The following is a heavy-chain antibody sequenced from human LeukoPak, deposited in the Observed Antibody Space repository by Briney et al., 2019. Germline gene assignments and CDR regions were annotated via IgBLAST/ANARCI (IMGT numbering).Heavy chain of an antibody. J-gene: IGHJ3*02. Sequence: ASVKVSCKASGYTFTSYYMHWVRQAPGQGPEWMGIINPSGGSTSYAQKFQGRVTMTRDTSTSTVYMELSSLRSEDTAVYYCARANYYYDSSGYLPDAFDIWGQGTMVTVSS. CDR2: INPSGGST. CDR1: GYTFTSYY. CDR3: ARANYYYDSSGYLPDAFDI. V-gene: IGHV1-46*01. D-gene: IGHD3-22*01.